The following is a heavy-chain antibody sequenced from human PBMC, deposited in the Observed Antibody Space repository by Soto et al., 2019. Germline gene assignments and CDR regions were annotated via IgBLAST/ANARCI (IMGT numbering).Heavy chain of an antibody. D-gene: IGHD3-3*01. Sequence: SETLSLTCTVSGGSISSGDYYWGWIRQPPGKGLEWIGYIYYSGSTYYNPSLKSRVTISVDTSKNQFSLKLSSVTAADTAVYYCARDNILGILYGGMDVWGQGTTVTVSS. CDR2: IYYSGST. J-gene: IGHJ6*02. CDR1: GGSISSGDYY. V-gene: IGHV4-30-4*01. CDR3: ARDNILGILYGGMDV.